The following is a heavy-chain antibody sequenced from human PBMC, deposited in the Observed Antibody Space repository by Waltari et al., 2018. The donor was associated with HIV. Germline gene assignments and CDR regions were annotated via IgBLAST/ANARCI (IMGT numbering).Heavy chain of an antibody. V-gene: IGHV3-7*01. J-gene: IGHJ4*02. Sequence: EVQLVESGGGLVQPGGSLRLSCAASGFTFSSYWMSWVRQAPGKGLEWVANIKQDGSDKYYVDSVKGRFTISRDNGKNSLYLQRNSLRAEDTAVYYCASEGYSSGWSRDYWGQGTLVTVSS. D-gene: IGHD6-19*01. CDR1: GFTFSSYW. CDR2: IKQDGSDK. CDR3: ASEGYSSGWSRDY.